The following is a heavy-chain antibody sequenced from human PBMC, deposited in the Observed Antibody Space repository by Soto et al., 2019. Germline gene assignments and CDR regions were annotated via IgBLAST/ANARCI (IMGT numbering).Heavy chain of an antibody. CDR3: AHMSDSGTYYFDS. J-gene: IGHJ4*02. CDR1: GFSLTTSAAG. CDR2: IFGHGNE. V-gene: IGHV2-5*01. D-gene: IGHD2-2*01. Sequence: QITLKESGPALVKPTQTLTVTCSFSGFSLTTSAAGVGWISQAQGKALEWLAVIFGHGNEKYSPSLKNRLTITNDTSKSQVVLKITNVDPLDTATYYCAHMSDSGTYYFDSWGQGTLVTVSS.